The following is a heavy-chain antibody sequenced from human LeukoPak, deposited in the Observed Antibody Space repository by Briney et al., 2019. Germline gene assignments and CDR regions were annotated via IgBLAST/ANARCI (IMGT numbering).Heavy chain of an antibody. Sequence: GGSLRLSCTASGFIFDDYVMNWVRQVPGKGLEWVSLITGDGHTTYYADSVEGRFTVSRDNSKNSLYLLMNSLRTEDTAFYYCAKGRFGDRTAPSDFWGQGTLVTVSS. V-gene: IGHV3-43*02. J-gene: IGHJ4*02. CDR2: ITGDGHTT. CDR3: AKGRFGDRTAPSDF. D-gene: IGHD3-10*01. CDR1: GFIFDDYV.